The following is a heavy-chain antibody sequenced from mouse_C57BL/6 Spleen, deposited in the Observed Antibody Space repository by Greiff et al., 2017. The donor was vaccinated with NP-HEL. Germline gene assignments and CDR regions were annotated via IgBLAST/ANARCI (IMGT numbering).Heavy chain of an antibody. CDR3: ASGWDGEAY. D-gene: IGHD4-1*01. CDR1: GFTFTDYY. Sequence: EVQLMESGGGLVQPGGSLSLSCAASGFTFTDYYMSWVRQPPGKALEWLGFIRNKANGYTTEYSASVKGRFTISRDNSQSILYLQMNALRAEDSATYYCASGWDGEAYWGQGTLVTVSA. J-gene: IGHJ3*01. CDR2: IRNKANGYTT. V-gene: IGHV7-3*01.